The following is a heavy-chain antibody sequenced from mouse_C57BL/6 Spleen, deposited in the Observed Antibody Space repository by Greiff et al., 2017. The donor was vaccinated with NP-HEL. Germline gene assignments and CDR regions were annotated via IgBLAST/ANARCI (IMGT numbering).Heavy chain of an antibody. CDR1: GYTFTSYG. Sequence: VQLQQSGAELARPGASVKLSCKASGYTFTSYGISWVKQRPGQGLEWIGEIYPRSGNTYYNEKFKGKATLTADKSSSKAYMELRSLTSEDSAVYYCARSKFDYDYNAMDYWGQGTSVTVSS. V-gene: IGHV1-81*01. D-gene: IGHD1-1*02. CDR3: ARSKFDYDYNAMDY. CDR2: IYPRSGNT. J-gene: IGHJ4*01.